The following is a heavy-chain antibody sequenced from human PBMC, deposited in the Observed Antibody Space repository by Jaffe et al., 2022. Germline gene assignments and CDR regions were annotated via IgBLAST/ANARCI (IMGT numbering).Heavy chain of an antibody. D-gene: IGHD6-13*01. CDR3: LRGQQLLLGGYYFDF. CDR1: GFSFSTYS. Sequence: EVHLVDSGGGLVNPGGSLRLSCVASGFSFSTYSMNWVRQAPGKGPEWVSSISPGSTYIFYADSVKGRFTISRDDAEHSLYLQMNGLRAEDTAIYYCLRGQQLLLGGYYFDFWGQGTLVTVSS. V-gene: IGHV3-21*01. CDR2: ISPGSTYI. J-gene: IGHJ4*02.